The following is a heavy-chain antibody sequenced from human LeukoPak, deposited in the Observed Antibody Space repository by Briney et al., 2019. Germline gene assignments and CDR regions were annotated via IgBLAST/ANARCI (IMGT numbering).Heavy chain of an antibody. D-gene: IGHD3-10*01. J-gene: IGHJ5*02. CDR1: AYTFNNYL. Sequence: ASVKVSCKAFAYTFNNYLIRWVRQAPGQGLEWMGIIDPSGGSTDYAQKFQGRVTMTRDTSTSTVYMELSSLRSEDTAVYFCARDLGLRGVTNWFDPWGHGTLVTVSS. V-gene: IGHV1-46*02. CDR3: ARDLGLRGVTNWFDP. CDR2: IDPSGGST.